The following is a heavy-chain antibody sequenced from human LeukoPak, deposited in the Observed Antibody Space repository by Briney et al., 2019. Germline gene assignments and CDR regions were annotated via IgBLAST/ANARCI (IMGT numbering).Heavy chain of an antibody. D-gene: IGHD3-22*01. CDR3: ARVDGVVVSYWYFDL. CDR2: IYYTGST. CDR1: GGSISSYY. Sequence: SETLSLTCTVSGGSISSYYWSWLRQPPGKGLEWIGYIYYTGSTNYNPSLKSRVTISVDTSKNQFSLKLNSVTAADTAVYYCARVDGVVVSYWYFDLWGRGTLVTVSS. J-gene: IGHJ2*01. V-gene: IGHV4-59*01.